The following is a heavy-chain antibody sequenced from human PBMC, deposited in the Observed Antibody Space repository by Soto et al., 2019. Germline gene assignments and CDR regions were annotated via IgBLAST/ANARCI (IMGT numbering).Heavy chain of an antibody. CDR3: ARNPSLDGLNWFDP. D-gene: IGHD3-3*01. J-gene: IGHJ5*02. CDR1: GFTFSSYS. CDR2: ISSSSSTI. Sequence: PGGSLRLSCAASGFTFSSYSRNWVRQAPGKGLEWVSYISSSSSTIYYADSVKGRFTISRDNAKNSLYLQMNSLRAEDTAVYYCARNPSLDGLNWFDPWGQGTLVTVSS. V-gene: IGHV3-48*01.